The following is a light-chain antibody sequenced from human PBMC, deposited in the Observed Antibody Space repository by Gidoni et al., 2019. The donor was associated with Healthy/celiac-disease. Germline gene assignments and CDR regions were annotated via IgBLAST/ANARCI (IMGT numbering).Light chain of an antibody. CDR3: QSYDSSLSGWV. J-gene: IGLJ3*02. V-gene: IGLV1-40*01. CDR1: SSNIGAGYA. Sequence: QSVLTQPPSVSGAPGQRVTISCTGSSSNIGAGYAVHWYQQLPGTAPKLLIYGNSNRPSVVPDRFSGSKSGTSASLAITGLQAEDEADYYCQSYDSSLSGWVFGGGTKLTVL. CDR2: GNS.